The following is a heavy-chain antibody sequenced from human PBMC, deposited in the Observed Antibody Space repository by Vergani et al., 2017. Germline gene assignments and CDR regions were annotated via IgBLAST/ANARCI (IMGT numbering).Heavy chain of an antibody. Sequence: QVHLVESGGGVVQPGRSLRLSCVVSGFTSSYYGMHWVRQAPGKGLEWVAVISYDGTQKYYADSVKGRFTISRDNSKSTLYLQMNSLRTEDTAVYYCATISCDTPGCQVGYFREWGQGTLVTDSS. CDR1: GFTSSYYG. CDR3: ATISCDTPGCQVGYFRE. CDR2: ISYDGTQK. J-gene: IGHJ4*02. V-gene: IGHV3-30*03. D-gene: IGHD2-15*01.